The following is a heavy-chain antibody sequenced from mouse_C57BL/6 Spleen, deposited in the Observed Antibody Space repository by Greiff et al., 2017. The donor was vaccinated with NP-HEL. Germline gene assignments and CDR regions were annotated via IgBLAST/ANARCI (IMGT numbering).Heavy chain of an antibody. Sequence: VQLQQSGAELVKPGASVKLSCKASGYTFTSYWMHWVKQRPGRGLEWIGRIDPNSGGTKYNEKFKSKATLTVDKPSSTAYMQLSSLTSEDSSVYYCASPTMVTTGGSAMDYWGQGTSVTVSS. CDR1: GYTFTSYW. CDR3: ASPTMVTTGGSAMDY. J-gene: IGHJ4*01. D-gene: IGHD2-2*01. V-gene: IGHV1-72*01. CDR2: IDPNSGGT.